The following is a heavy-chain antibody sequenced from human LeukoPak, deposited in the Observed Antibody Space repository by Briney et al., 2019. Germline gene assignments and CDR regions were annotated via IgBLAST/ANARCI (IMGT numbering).Heavy chain of an antibody. CDR2: IYYSGTT. D-gene: IGHD4-23*01. CDR3: ARAPIDYGGNSGAGQFDY. CDR1: GGSISSSNYY. Sequence: SETLSLTCTVSGGSISSSNYYWGWIRQPPGKGLEWIGSIYYSGTTYYNPSLKSRVTMSVDTSKNQLSLKLSSVTAADTAVYYCARAPIDYGGNSGAGQFDYWGQGTLVTVSS. J-gene: IGHJ4*02. V-gene: IGHV4-39*01.